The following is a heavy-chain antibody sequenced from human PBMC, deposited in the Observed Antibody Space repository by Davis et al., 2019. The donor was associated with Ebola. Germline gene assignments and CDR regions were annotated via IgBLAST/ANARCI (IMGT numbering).Heavy chain of an antibody. J-gene: IGHJ6*03. CDR2: INPKSGGT. CDR3: ARAVSPSNDYYVDV. Sequence: ALVQVSCKASGYTFIDYYIHWMRQAPGQGLEWMGWINPKSGGTKYAQKFQDWITMTRDTSINTAYVELSGLTSDDTAIYYCARAVSPSNDYYVDVWGKGAAVTVSS. D-gene: IGHD5/OR15-5a*01. V-gene: IGHV1-2*04. CDR1: GYTFIDYY.